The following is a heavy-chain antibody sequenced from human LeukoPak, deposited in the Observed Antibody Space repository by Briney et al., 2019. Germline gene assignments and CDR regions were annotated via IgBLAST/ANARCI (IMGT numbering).Heavy chain of an antibody. CDR1: GFTFNSFA. CDR3: AKDKLGATVFLDY. D-gene: IGHD1-26*01. V-gene: IGHV3-23*01. CDR2: ISASSGTS. J-gene: IGHJ4*02. Sequence: PGGSLRLSCAASGFTFNSFAMSWVRQAPGKGLEWVSGISASSGTSYYADSVKGRFTISRDNSKNTLYLKMNSLRAEDTAVYYCAKDKLGATVFLDYWGQGTLVTVSS.